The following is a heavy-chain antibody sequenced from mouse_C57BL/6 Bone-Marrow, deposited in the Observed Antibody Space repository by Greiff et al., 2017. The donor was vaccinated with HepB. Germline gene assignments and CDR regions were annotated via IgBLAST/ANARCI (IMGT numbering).Heavy chain of an antibody. V-gene: IGHV1-26*01. CDR3: AGSPWYFDV. Sequence: EVQLQQSGPELVKPGASVKISCKASGYTFTDYYMNWVKQSHGKSLEWIGDINPNNGGTSYNQKFKGKATLTVDKSSSTAYMELRSLTSEDSAVYYCAGSPWYFDVWGTGTTVTVSS. J-gene: IGHJ1*03. CDR2: INPNNGGT. CDR1: GYTFTDYY.